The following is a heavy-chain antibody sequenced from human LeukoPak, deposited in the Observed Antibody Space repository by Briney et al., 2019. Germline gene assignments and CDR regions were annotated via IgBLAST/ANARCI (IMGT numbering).Heavy chain of an antibody. V-gene: IGHV1-2*02. CDR2: INPNNGVT. CDR1: GYTFTDYY. Sequence: EASVKVSCKASGYTFTDYYMHWVRQAPGQGREWMGWINPNNGVTKYAQKFQGRVTMTRDTSFSTASMELSSLRSDDTAVYYCARSHLLYGFDPWGQGTLVTVSS. D-gene: IGHD2-2*02. CDR3: ARSHLLYGFDP. J-gene: IGHJ5*02.